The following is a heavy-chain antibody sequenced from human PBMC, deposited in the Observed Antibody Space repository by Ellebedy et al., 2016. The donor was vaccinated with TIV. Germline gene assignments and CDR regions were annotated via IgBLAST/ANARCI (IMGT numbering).Heavy chain of an antibody. CDR2: IIPILGIA. D-gene: IGHD2-2*01. J-gene: IGHJ4*02. CDR3: ARDHCSSTSCLDY. Sequence: SVKVSXKASGGTFSSYAISWVRQAPGQGLEWMGRIIPILGIANYAQKFQGRVTITADKSTSTAYMKLSSLRSEDTAVYYCARDHCSSTSCLDYWGQGTLVTVSS. V-gene: IGHV1-69*04. CDR1: GGTFSSYA.